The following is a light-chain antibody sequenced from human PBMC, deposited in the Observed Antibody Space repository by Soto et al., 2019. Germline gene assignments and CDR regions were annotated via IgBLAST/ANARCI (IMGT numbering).Light chain of an antibody. CDR3: QVYGSSPKT. J-gene: IGKJ1*01. CDR1: QPVNSGY. V-gene: IGKV3-20*01. Sequence: IVLTQSPGTLSLSPGEGATLSCRASQPVNSGYLAWYQQKPGQAPRLLMYGVSTRDTGIPDRFSGSGAGTDFTLAISXXXXXDFAVYYCQVYGSSPKTFGQG. CDR2: GVS.